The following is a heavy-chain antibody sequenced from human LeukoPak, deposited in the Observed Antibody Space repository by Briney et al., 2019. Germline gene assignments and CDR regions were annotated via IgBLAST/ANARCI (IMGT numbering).Heavy chain of an antibody. V-gene: IGHV3-48*01. D-gene: IGHD3-22*01. CDR1: GFTFSSYS. CDR2: ISSSSSTI. J-gene: IGHJ4*02. CDR3: ARGIRYYYDSSGSQGG. Sequence: GGSLRLSCAASGFTFSSYSMNWVRQAPGKGLEWVSYISSSSSTIYYADSVKGRFTISRDNAKNSLYLQMNSLRAEDTAVYYCARGIRYYYDSSGSQGGWGQGTLVTVSS.